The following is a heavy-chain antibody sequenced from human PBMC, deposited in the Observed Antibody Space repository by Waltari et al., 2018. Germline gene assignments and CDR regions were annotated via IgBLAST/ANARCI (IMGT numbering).Heavy chain of an antibody. CDR2: ISSSSSTI. Sequence: EVQLVESGGGLVQPGESLRLSCPASGFTFSRYSMNSLRQAPGKGLEWVSYISSSSSTIYYADSVKGRFTISRDNAKNSLYLQMNSLRAEDTAVYYCARDREGIAVAGKAFDIWGQGTMVTVSS. CDR1: GFTFSRYS. V-gene: IGHV3-48*04. CDR3: ARDREGIAVAGKAFDI. J-gene: IGHJ3*02. D-gene: IGHD6-19*01.